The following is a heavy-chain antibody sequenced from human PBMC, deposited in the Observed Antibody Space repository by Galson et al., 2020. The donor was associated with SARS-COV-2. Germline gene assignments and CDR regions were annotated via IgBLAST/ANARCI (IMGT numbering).Heavy chain of an antibody. CDR3: ARLPYGEYAPEAFDI. J-gene: IGHJ3*02. Sequence: SETLSLTCAVSGTSISSGSYSWNWIRQPPGKGLEWHGYISHSGGTYYNPSLKSRVTISGDRSKNQFSLRLSSVTAADTAVYYCARLPYGEYAPEAFDIWGPGTRVTVAS. CDR1: GTSISSGSYS. V-gene: IGHV4-30-2*01. CDR2: ISHSGGT. D-gene: IGHD4-17*01.